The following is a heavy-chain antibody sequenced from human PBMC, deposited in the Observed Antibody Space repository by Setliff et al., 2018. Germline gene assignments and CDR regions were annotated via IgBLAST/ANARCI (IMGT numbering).Heavy chain of an antibody. CDR2: ISAYNGNT. Sequence: GASVKVSCKASGYTFTSYGISWVRQAPGQGLEWMGWISAYNGNTNYAQKLQGRVTMTTDTSTSTAYMELRSLRSDDTAVYYCARDLAYCGGDCYSYYFDYWGQGTLVTVS. J-gene: IGHJ4*02. CDR1: GYTFTSYG. CDR3: ARDLAYCGGDCYSYYFDY. V-gene: IGHV1-18*01. D-gene: IGHD2-21*02.